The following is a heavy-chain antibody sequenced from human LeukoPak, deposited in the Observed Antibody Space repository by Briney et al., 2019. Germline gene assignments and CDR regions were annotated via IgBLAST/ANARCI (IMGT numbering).Heavy chain of an antibody. J-gene: IGHJ4*02. CDR3: ARQYFYGSGIYYIVDY. D-gene: IGHD3-10*01. CDR2: IYYSGST. V-gene: IGHV4-39*07. CDR1: GGSISSSSYY. Sequence: SETLSLTCTVSGGSISSSSYYWGWIRQPPGKGLEWIGSIYYSGSTYYNPSLKSRVTISVDTSKNQFSLKLSSVTAADTAVYYCARQYFYGSGIYYIVDYWGQGTLVTVSS.